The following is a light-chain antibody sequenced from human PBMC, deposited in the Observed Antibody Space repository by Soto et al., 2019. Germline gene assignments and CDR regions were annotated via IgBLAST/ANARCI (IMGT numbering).Light chain of an antibody. J-gene: IGLJ3*02. CDR3: AAWDDYLNGWV. CDR2: SNN. Sequence: QSVLTQPPSASGTPGQRVSISCSGSSSNIGNNGVNWYQQLPGTAPKLLIYSNNQRPSGVPDRFSGSKSGTSASLAISGLQSEGEADYYCAAWDDYLNGWVFGGGTKLTVL. V-gene: IGLV1-44*01. CDR1: SSNIGNNG.